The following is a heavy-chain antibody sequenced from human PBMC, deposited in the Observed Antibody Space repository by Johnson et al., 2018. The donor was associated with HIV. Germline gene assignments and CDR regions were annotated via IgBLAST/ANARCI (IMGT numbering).Heavy chain of an antibody. Sequence: QMLLVESGGGVVQPGRSLRLSCAASGFTFSNYAVHWVRQAPGKGLEWVAVISYDGSNKYYADSVKGRFTISRDNSKNTLYLQMNGLRDEDTALYYCARGLRDSSGHPFAFVFWGHVTMVTVSS. CDR1: GFTFSNYA. D-gene: IGHD3-22*01. CDR2: ISYDGSNK. V-gene: IGHV3-30*04. J-gene: IGHJ3*01. CDR3: ARGLRDSSGHPFAFVF.